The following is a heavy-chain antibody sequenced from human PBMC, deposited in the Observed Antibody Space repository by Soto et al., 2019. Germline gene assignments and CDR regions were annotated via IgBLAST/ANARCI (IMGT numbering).Heavy chain of an antibody. D-gene: IGHD4-17*01. CDR2: INAGNGNT. J-gene: IGHJ4*02. CDR3: ARDSIYGDYPDY. Sequence: GASVKVSCKASGYTFTSYAMHWVRQAPGQRLEWMGWINAGNGNTKYSQKFQGRVTITRDTSASTAYMELSSLRSEDTAVYYCARDSIYGDYPDYWGQGTLVTVSS. CDR1: GYTFTSYA. V-gene: IGHV1-3*01.